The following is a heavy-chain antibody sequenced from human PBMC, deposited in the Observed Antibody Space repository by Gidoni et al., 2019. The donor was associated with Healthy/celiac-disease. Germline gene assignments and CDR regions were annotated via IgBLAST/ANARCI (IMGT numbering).Heavy chain of an antibody. CDR1: GFTFSSYA. V-gene: IGHV3-64D*06. Sequence: EVQLVESGGGLVQPGGSLRLSCSASGFTFSSYAMHWVRQAPGKGLEYVSAISSNGGSTYYADSVKGRFTISRDNSKNTLYLQMSSLRAEDTAVYYCVKGRSSSSPLYFDYWGQGTLVTVSS. D-gene: IGHD6-6*01. CDR2: ISSNGGST. J-gene: IGHJ4*02. CDR3: VKGRSSSSPLYFDY.